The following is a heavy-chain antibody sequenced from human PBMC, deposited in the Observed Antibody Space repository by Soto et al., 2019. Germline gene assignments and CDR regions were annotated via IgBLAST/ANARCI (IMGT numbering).Heavy chain of an antibody. J-gene: IGHJ5*02. CDR2: IYYSGST. Sequence: QVQLQESGPGLVKPSETLSLTCTVSGGSISSYYWSWIRQPPGKGLEWIGYIYYSGSTNYNPSLKSRVPIAVDTSRNTVSPVLSSVTAADTAVYYCARVVVAAIGWFDPWGQGTLVTVSS. V-gene: IGHV4-59*01. CDR3: ARVVVAAIGWFDP. D-gene: IGHD2-15*01. CDR1: GGSISSYY.